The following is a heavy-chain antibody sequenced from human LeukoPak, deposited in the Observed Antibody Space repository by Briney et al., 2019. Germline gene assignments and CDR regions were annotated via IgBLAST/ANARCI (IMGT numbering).Heavy chain of an antibody. J-gene: IGHJ4*02. CDR2: VSYDGSNK. Sequence: PGRSLRLSCAASGFTFSSYAMHWVRQAPGKGLEWMAVVSYDGSNKYYADSVKGRFTISRDNAKNTLYLQMNTLRAEDTAVYYCARGGVAGTFDYWGQGTLVTVSS. CDR3: ARGGVAGTFDY. D-gene: IGHD6-19*01. V-gene: IGHV3-30-3*01. CDR1: GFTFSSYA.